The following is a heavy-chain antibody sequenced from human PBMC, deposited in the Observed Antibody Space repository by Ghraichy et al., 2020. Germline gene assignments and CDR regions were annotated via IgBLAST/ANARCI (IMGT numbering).Heavy chain of an antibody. V-gene: IGHV3-9*01. D-gene: IGHD1-1*01. Sequence: SMNISCAASGFTFDDYAMHWVRQAPGKGLEWVSGISWNSGSIGYADSVKGRFTISRDNAKNSLYLQMNSLRAEDTALYYCAKDIGTSGWLYYFDYWGQGTLVTVSS. CDR1: GFTFDDYA. CDR3: AKDIGTSGWLYYFDY. J-gene: IGHJ4*02. CDR2: ISWNSGSI.